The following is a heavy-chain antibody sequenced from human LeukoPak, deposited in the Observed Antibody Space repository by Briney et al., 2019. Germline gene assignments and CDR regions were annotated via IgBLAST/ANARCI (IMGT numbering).Heavy chain of an antibody. Sequence: SETLSLTCSVSGASISSHYWSWIRQPPGKGLEWIGYIYYSGSTNYNPSLKSRVTISIDTSKNQFSLRHGSVTATDTAIYYCTRVGATGGITGIDVWGKGTTVTVSS. CDR1: GASISSHY. CDR2: IYYSGST. D-gene: IGHD6-13*01. V-gene: IGHV4-59*11. CDR3: TRVGATGGITGIDV. J-gene: IGHJ6*04.